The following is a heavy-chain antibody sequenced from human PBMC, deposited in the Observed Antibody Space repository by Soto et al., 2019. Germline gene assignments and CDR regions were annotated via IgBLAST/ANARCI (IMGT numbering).Heavy chain of an antibody. D-gene: IGHD3-3*01. V-gene: IGHV4-39*01. CDR1: GCSISSSRYY. J-gene: IGHJ4*02. Sequence: PSETLSLTCTVSGCSISSSRYYWGGIRQPPGKGLEGIGSSYYGGSTYYNPSLKSRVTISVATSKNHFSLKLGSVTAADTAVYFCASRGYDFWSGYYYEYRGQGTLGNVSS. CDR3: ASRGYDFWSGYYYEY. CDR2: SYYGGST.